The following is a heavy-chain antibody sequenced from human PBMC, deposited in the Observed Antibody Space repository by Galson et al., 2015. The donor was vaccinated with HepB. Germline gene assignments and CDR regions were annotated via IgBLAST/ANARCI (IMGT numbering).Heavy chain of an antibody. CDR2: ISWDGGST. CDR1: GFTFDDYA. Sequence: SLRLSCAASGFTFDDYAIHWVRQAPGKGLEWVSLISWDGGSTYYADSVKGRFTISRDNSKNSLYLQMNSRRAEDTALYYCAKSHSSGWGFDYWGQGTLVTVSS. J-gene: IGHJ4*02. CDR3: AKSHSSGWGFDY. V-gene: IGHV3-43D*03. D-gene: IGHD6-19*01.